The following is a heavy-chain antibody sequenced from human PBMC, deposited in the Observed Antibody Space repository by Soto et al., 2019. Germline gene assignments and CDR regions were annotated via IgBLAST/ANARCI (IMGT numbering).Heavy chain of an antibody. D-gene: IGHD1-26*01. CDR2: ISYSGST. V-gene: IGHV4-59*11. CDR1: RGSINSHY. CDR3: AREGISGSSDAFDI. J-gene: IGHJ3*02. Sequence: SETLSLTCTVSRGSINSHYWSWIRQSPGKGLEYIGYISYSGSTNYNPSLKSRLTISVDTSKNQFSLKLTSVTAADTAVYYCAREGISGSSDAFDIWGQGTMVTVSS.